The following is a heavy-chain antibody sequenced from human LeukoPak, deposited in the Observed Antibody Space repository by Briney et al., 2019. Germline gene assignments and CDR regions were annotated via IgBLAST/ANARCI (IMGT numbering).Heavy chain of an antibody. CDR2: IWYDGSNK. J-gene: IGHJ4*02. Sequence: PGRSLRLSCAASGFTFSSYGMHWVRQAPGKGLEWVAVIWYDGSNKYYADSVKGRFTISRDNSKNTLYLQMNSLRAEDTAVYYCAKYRSTTAAGKDFDYWGQGTLVTVSS. D-gene: IGHD6-25*01. CDR1: GFTFSSYG. CDR3: AKYRSTTAAGKDFDY. V-gene: IGHV3-33*06.